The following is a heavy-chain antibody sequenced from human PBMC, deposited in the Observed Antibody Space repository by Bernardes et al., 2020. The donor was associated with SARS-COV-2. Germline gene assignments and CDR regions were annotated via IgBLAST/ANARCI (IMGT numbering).Heavy chain of an antibody. J-gene: IGHJ5*02. CDR3: ARGHTIFGAGDWFDP. D-gene: IGHD3-3*01. Sequence: SIRFPSAAAVFTFDDYAIHWVRPAPGKGLEWVSGISWNSGSIGYADSVKGRFTISRDNAKNSLYLQMNSLRAEDTAVYYCARGHTIFGAGDWFDPWGQGTLVTVSS. CDR1: VFTFDDYA. V-gene: IGHV3-9*01. CDR2: ISWNSGSI.